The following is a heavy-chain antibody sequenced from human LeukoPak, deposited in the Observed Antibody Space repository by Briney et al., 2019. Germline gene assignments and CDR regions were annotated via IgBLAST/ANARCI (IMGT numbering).Heavy chain of an antibody. J-gene: IGHJ6*04. CDR2: ISAYNGNT. D-gene: IGHD3-9*01. CDR1: GYTFTSYG. Sequence: GASVKVSCKAFGYTFTSYGISWVRQAPGQGLEWMGWISAYNGNTNYAQKLQGRVTMTTDTSTSTAYMELRSLRSDDTAVYYCARYPPFYDILTGYLVPSGMDVWGKGTTVTVSS. V-gene: IGHV1-18*04. CDR3: ARYPPFYDILTGYLVPSGMDV.